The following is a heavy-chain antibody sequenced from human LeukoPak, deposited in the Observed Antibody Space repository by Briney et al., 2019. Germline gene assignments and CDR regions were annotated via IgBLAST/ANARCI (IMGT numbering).Heavy chain of an antibody. CDR2: ISAYNGST. J-gene: IGHJ6*02. CDR1: GGTFSSYA. V-gene: IGHV1-18*01. D-gene: IGHD2-2*01. Sequence: EASVKVSCKASGGTFSSYAISWVRQAPGQGLEWMGWISAYNGSTNYAQKLQGGVTMTTDTSTSTAYMELRSLRSDDTAVYYCAREGIVVVPAATQYYYYYGMDVWGQGTTVTVSS. CDR3: AREGIVVVPAATQYYYYYGMDV.